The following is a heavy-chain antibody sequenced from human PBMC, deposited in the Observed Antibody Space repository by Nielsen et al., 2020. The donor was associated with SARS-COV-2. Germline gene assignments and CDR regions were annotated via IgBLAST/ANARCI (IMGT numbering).Heavy chain of an antibody. V-gene: IGHV3-30*03. D-gene: IGHD2-2*01. CDR2: ISYDGSNK. CDR3: ASDSNSYNYYYYYGMDV. J-gene: IGHJ6*02. CDR1: GFTFSSYG. Sequence: GESLKIYCAASGFTFSSYGMHWVRKAPGKGLEWVAVISYDGSNKYYADSVKGRFTISRDNSKNTLYLQMNSLRAEDTAVYYCASDSNSYNYYYYYGMDVWGQGTTVTVSS.